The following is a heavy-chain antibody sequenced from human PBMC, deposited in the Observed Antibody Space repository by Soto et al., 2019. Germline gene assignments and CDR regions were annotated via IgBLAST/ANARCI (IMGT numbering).Heavy chain of an antibody. V-gene: IGHV3-23*01. J-gene: IGHJ5*02. D-gene: IGHD6-19*01. CDR2: ISGSGGST. Sequence: LRLSCAASGFTFSSYAMSWVRQAPGKGLEWVSAISGSGGSTYYADSVKGRFTISRDNSKNTLYLQMNSLRAEDTAVYYCAKDSLSSGWYINHWGQGTLVTVSS. CDR1: GFTFSSYA. CDR3: AKDSLSSGWYINH.